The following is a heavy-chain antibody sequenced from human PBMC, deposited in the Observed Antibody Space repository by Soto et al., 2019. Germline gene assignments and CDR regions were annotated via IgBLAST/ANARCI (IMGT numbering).Heavy chain of an antibody. CDR2: IIPIFGTA. Sequence: SVKVSCKASGGTFSSYAISWVRQAPGQGLEWMGGIIPIFGTANYARKFQGRVTITADKSTSTAYMELSSLRSEDTAVYYCARGGTIFGVVDNYGMDVWGQGTTVTVSS. V-gene: IGHV1-69*06. J-gene: IGHJ6*02. D-gene: IGHD3-3*01. CDR1: GGTFSSYA. CDR3: ARGGTIFGVVDNYGMDV.